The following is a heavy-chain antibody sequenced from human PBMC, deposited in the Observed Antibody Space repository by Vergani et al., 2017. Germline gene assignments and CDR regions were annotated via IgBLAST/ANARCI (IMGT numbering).Heavy chain of an antibody. V-gene: IGHV4-30-4*01. Sequence: QVQLQDSGPGLVKPSQTLSLTCTVSGGSISSENYYWSWIRQPPGKGLEWIGYIYYSGFTYYNPSLKSLVSISVDTSKNQFSLKLSSVNAADTAVYYRARYSGGDSEYFQHWGQGTLVTVSS. CDR1: GGSISSENYY. D-gene: IGHD1-26*01. J-gene: IGHJ1*01. CDR3: ARYSGGDSEYFQH. CDR2: IYYSGFT.